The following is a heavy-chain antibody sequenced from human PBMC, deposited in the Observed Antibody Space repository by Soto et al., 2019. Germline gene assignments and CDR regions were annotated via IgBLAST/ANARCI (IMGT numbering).Heavy chain of an antibody. CDR1: KFTFGDYW. D-gene: IGHD3-16*02. CDR3: ATLSYGQLRYFDN. Sequence: GGSLRLSCAVPKFTFGDYWMSWVRQAPGKGLEWISNIKQDGSDKNYADSVKGRFTISRDNADNSMYLQMNSLRAEDTAVYYCATLSYGQLRYFDNWGQGTLVTVSS. CDR2: IKQDGSDK. J-gene: IGHJ4*02. V-gene: IGHV3-7*01.